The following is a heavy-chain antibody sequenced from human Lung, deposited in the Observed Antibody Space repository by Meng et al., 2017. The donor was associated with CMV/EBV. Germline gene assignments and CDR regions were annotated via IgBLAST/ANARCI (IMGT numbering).Heavy chain of an antibody. J-gene: IGHJ4*02. V-gene: IGHV4-34*01. CDR3: ARGAWNYVGVFDY. D-gene: IGHD1-7*01. CDR1: GGSFSGYY. CDR2: INHSGST. Sequence: GSLRLXCAVYGGSFSGYYWSWIRQPPGKGLEWIGEINHSGSTNYNPSLKSRVTISVDTSKNQFSLKLSSVTAADTAVYYCARGAWNYVGVFDYWGQGTRVTVSS.